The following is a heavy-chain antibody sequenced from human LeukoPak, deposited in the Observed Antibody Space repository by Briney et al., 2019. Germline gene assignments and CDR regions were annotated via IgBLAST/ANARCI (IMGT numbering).Heavy chain of an antibody. J-gene: IGHJ6*03. D-gene: IGHD1-26*01. CDR1: GGSISSYY. CDR2: IYTSGST. Sequence: PSETLSLTCTVSGGSISSYYWSWIRQPAGKGLEWIGRIYTSGSTNYNPSLKSRVTMSVDTSKNQFSLKLSSVTAADTAVYYCARDRIERIVGATNAWNYYYMDVWGKGTTVTVSS. V-gene: IGHV4-4*07. CDR3: ARDRIERIVGATNAWNYYYMDV.